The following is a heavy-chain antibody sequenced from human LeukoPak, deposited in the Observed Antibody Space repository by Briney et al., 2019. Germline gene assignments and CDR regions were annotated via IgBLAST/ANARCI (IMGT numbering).Heavy chain of an antibody. V-gene: IGHV3-48*03. CDR3: AREVLDAFDI. CDR2: ISSGASSI. Sequence: PGGSLRLSWAASGFTFSSYEMNWVRQAPGKGLEWVSYISSGASSIYYADSVEGRFTISRDNAKNSLSLQMNSLRAEDTAVYYCAREVLDAFDIWGQGTMVTVSS. CDR1: GFTFSSYE. J-gene: IGHJ3*02.